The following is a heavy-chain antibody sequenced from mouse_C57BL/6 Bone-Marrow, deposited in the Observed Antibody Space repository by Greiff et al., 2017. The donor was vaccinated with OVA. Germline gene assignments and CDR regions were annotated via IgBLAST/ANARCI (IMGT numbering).Heavy chain of an antibody. CDR2: INPSNGGT. V-gene: IGHV1-53*01. J-gene: IGHJ1*03. Sequence: QVQLQQPGTELVKPGASVKLSCKASGYTFTSYWMHWVKQRPGQGLEWIGNINPSNGGTNYNEKFKSKATLTVDKSSSTAYMQLSSLTSEDSAVYYCARKKTTTVVARLYWYFDVWGTGTTVTVSS. CDR1: GYTFTSYW. D-gene: IGHD1-1*01. CDR3: ARKKTTTVVARLYWYFDV.